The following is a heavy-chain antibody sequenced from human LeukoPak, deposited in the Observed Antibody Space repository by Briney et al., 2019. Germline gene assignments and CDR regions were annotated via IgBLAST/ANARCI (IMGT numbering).Heavy chain of an antibody. CDR1: GFTFSSYT. CDR2: ISGGSSTI. CDR3: AREGGFDC. V-gene: IGHV3-48*02. J-gene: IGHJ4*02. Sequence: SGGSLRLSCAASGFTFSSYTMNWVRQAPGKGLEWVSYISGGSSTIYYADSVKGRFTIFRDNAKNSLYLQMSSLSDEDTAVYYCAREGGFDCWGQGTLVTVSS. D-gene: IGHD2-15*01.